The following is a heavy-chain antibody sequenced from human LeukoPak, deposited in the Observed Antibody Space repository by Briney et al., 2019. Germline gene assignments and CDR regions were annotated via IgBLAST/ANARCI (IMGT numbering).Heavy chain of an antibody. V-gene: IGHV1-69*04. Sequence: GASVKVSCKASGGTFSSYAISWVRQAPGQGLEWMGRIISILGIANYAQKFQSRVTITADKSTSTAYMELSSLRSEDMALYYCAKDIDSSSSGVDYWGQGTLVTVSS. CDR1: GGTFSSYA. CDR3: AKDIDSSSSGVDY. D-gene: IGHD6-6*01. J-gene: IGHJ4*02. CDR2: IISILGIA.